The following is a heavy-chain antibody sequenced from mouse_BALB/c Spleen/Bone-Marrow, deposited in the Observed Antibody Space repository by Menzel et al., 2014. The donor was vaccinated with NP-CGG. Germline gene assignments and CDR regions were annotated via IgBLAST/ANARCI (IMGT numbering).Heavy chain of an antibody. V-gene: IGHV1-61*01. CDR1: GYSFTSYW. Sequence: VKLMESGAELVRPGASVKLPCKASGYSFTSYWMNWVKQRPGQGLEWIGMIHLSDSESRLNQKFKDKATLTVDKSSSTAYMQLSSPTSEDSAVYYCTRYDLTTRAFAYWGQGTLVTVSA. CDR2: IHLSDSES. CDR3: TRYDLTTRAFAY. J-gene: IGHJ3*01. D-gene: IGHD3-3*01.